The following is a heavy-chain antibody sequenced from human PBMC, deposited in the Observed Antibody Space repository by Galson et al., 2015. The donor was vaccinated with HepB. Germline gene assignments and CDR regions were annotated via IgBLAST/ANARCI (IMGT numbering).Heavy chain of an antibody. CDR1: GGPISSYY. CDR2: IYYYGST. Sequence: ETLSLTCTVYGGPISSYYWSWIRQSPGKGLEWIGCIYYYGSTNYNPSLKSRVTISEDTSKNQFSLKLRSVTAADTAVYYCARVADIIGVVGPGWFDPWGQGTLVTVSS. J-gene: IGHJ5*02. CDR3: ARVADIIGVVGPGWFDP. D-gene: IGHD3-3*02. V-gene: IGHV4-59*01.